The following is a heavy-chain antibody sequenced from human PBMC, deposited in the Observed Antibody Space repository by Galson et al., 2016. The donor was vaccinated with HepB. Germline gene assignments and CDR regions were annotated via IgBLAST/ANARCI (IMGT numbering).Heavy chain of an antibody. CDR1: GFTFRSFS. V-gene: IGHV3-30*09. CDR3: ATDVRGGASDI. Sequence: SLRLSCAVSGFTFRSFSMQWVRQAPGKGLEWVAIISYDGSHKYYSDSVKGRFAISRDNSKTTLYLQMRSLRAEDTAVYYCATDVRGGASDIWGQGTMVTVSS. D-gene: IGHD3-16*01. CDR2: ISYDGSHK. J-gene: IGHJ3*02.